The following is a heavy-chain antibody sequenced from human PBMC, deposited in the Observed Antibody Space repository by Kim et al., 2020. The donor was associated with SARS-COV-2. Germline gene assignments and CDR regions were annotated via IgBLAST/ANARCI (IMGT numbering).Heavy chain of an antibody. CDR2: LSHDGNKK. CDR1: RFTFSSYA. D-gene: IGHD3-10*01. J-gene: IGHJ4*02. Sequence: GGSLRLSCAASRFTFSSYAMHWVRQAPGKGLEWVAVLSHDGNKKYYADSVKGRFTISRDNYKNTVYLQMNSLKAEDTAVYYCARGGYFGSGSFGTFDYWGQGTLVTVSS. CDR3: ARGGYFGSGSFGTFDY. V-gene: IGHV3-30-3*01.